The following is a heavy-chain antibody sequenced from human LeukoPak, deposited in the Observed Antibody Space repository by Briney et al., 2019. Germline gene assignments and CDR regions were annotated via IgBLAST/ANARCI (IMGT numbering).Heavy chain of an antibody. CDR2: ISYDGSNK. Sequence: PGGSLRLSCAASGFTFSSYAMHWVRQAPGKGLEWVAVISYDGSNKYYADSVKGRFTISRDNSKNTLYLQMNSLRAEDTAVYYCAKQLGYCSDGSCYFPYWGRGTLVTVSS. CDR3: AKQLGYCSDGSCYFPY. D-gene: IGHD2-15*01. J-gene: IGHJ4*02. V-gene: IGHV3-30-3*02. CDR1: GFTFSSYA.